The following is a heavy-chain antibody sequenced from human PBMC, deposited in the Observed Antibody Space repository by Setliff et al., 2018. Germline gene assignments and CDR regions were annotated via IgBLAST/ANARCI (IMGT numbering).Heavy chain of an antibody. CDR2: ISGSGGST. CDR3: AKRGPYCSGGTCHYYFDY. D-gene: IGHD2-15*01. CDR1: GFTFSSYA. J-gene: IGHJ4*02. Sequence: PGGSLRLSCAASGFTFSSYAMSWVRQAPGKGLEWVSGISGSGGSTYYADSVKGRFTISRDNSKNTVYLDVNSLRAEDTAVYYCAKRGPYCSGGTCHYYFDYWGQGTLVTVS. V-gene: IGHV3-23*01.